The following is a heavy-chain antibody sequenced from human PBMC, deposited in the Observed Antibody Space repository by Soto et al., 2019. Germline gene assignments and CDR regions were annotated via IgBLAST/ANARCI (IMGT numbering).Heavy chain of an antibody. CDR3: ARDFRPMVRGVPYYYYGMDV. Sequence: TLSLTCTVSGGSISSGGYYWSWIRQHPGKGLEWIGYIYYSGSTYYNPSLKSRVTISVDTSKNQFSLKLSSVTAADTAVYYCARDFRPMVRGVPYYYYGMDVWGQGTTVTVS. J-gene: IGHJ6*02. V-gene: IGHV4-31*03. CDR1: GGSISSGGYY. D-gene: IGHD3-10*01. CDR2: IYYSGST.